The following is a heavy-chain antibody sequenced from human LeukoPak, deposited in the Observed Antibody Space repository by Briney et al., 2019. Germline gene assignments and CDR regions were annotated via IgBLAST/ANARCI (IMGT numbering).Heavy chain of an antibody. CDR3: AKDHPVYRSSLPGY. D-gene: IGHD6-13*01. J-gene: IGHJ4*02. CDR1: GFTFSSYG. V-gene: IGHV3-30*02. CDR2: IRYDGSNK. Sequence: GGSLRLSCAASGFTFSSYGMHWVRQAPGKGLEWVAFIRYDGSNKYYADSVKGRFTISRDNSKNTLYLQMNSLRVEDTAVYYCAKDHPVYRSSLPGYWGQGTLVTVSS.